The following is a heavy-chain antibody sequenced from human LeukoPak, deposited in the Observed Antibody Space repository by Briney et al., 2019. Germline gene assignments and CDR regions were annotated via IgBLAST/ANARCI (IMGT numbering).Heavy chain of an antibody. J-gene: IGHJ5*02. Sequence: PGGSLRLSCAASGLTFSSYAMSWVRQAPGKGLEWVSAISGSGGSTYYADSVKGRFTISRDNSKNTLYLQMNSLRAEDTAVYYCAKDRSGYSGYDTPPDWFDPWGQGTLVTVSS. CDR2: ISGSGGST. CDR3: AKDRSGYSGYDTPPDWFDP. CDR1: GLTFSSYA. V-gene: IGHV3-23*01. D-gene: IGHD5-12*01.